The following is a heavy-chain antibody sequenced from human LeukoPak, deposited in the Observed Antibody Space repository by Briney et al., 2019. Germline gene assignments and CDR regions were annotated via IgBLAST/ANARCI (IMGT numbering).Heavy chain of an antibody. CDR2: IYSDNT. CDR3: ARDFYDGFALDY. J-gene: IGHJ4*02. V-gene: IGHV3-53*01. Sequence: GGSLRLSCTVSGFTVSSNSMSWVRQAPGKGLEWVSFIYSDNTHYSDSVKGRFTISRDNSKNTLYLQMNSLRAEDTGVYYCARDFYDGFALDYWGQGTLVTVSS. CDR1: GFTVSSNS. D-gene: IGHD2/OR15-2a*01.